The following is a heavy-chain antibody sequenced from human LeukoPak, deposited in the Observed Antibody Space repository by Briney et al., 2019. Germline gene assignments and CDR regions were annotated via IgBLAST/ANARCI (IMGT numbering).Heavy chain of an antibody. J-gene: IGHJ5*02. Sequence: ASVKVSCKASGYTFTGYYMHWVRQAPGQGLEWMGWTNPNSGGTNYAQKFQGRVTMTRDTSISTAYMELSRLRSDGTAVYYCARAFEGSVDWFDPWGQGTLVTVSS. D-gene: IGHD3-10*01. CDR1: GYTFTGYY. CDR3: ARAFEGSVDWFDP. V-gene: IGHV1-2*02. CDR2: TNPNSGGT.